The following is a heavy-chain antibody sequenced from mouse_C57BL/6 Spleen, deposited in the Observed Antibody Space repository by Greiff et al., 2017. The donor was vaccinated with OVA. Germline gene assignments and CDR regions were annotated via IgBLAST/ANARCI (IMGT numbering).Heavy chain of an antibody. CDR3: ARLNYGSGGDY. D-gene: IGHD1-1*01. J-gene: IGHJ2*01. V-gene: IGHV5-17*01. Sequence: EVKLVESGGGLVKPGGSLKLSCAASGFTFSDYGMHWVRQAPEKGLEWVAYISSGSSTIYYADTVKGRFTISRDNAKNTLFLQMTSLRSEDTAMYYCARLNYGSGGDYWGQGTTLTVSS. CDR1: GFTFSDYG. CDR2: ISSGSSTI.